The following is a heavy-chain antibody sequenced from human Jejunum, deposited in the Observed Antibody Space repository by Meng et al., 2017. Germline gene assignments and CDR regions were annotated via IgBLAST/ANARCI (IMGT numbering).Heavy chain of an antibody. CDR3: ARTPLYSGSYYFDP. CDR1: GDSVSSDNYY. Sequence: VQLQEAGPGLVRPSETLSLTLTVSGDSVSSDNYYWSWIRQPPGKGLEWIGYVYYSGHTDCNPSLKSRLSISIDTSKNHFSLKLSSVTAADTAVYYCARTPLYSGSYYFDPWGQGALVTVSS. CDR2: VYYSGHT. D-gene: IGHD1-26*01. J-gene: IGHJ4*02. V-gene: IGHV4-61*03.